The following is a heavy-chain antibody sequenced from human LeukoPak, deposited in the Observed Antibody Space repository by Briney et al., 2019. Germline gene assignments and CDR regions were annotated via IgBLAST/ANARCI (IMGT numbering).Heavy chain of an antibody. V-gene: IGHV3-53*01. Sequence: GGSLRLSCAASGFTVSTNYMSWVRQAPGKGLEWVSVIYGGGSPYYADSVKGRFTLSRDNSKNTLYLQMNSLRAEDTAVYYCAKWDALRFWAGVSFDYWGQGTLVTVSS. CDR1: GFTVSTNY. D-gene: IGHD3-3*01. CDR2: IYGGGSP. J-gene: IGHJ4*02. CDR3: AKWDALRFWAGVSFDY.